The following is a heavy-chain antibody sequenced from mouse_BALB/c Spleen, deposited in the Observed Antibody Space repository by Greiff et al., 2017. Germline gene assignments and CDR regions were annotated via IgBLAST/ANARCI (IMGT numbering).Heavy chain of an antibody. Sequence: QVQLQQPGAELVRPGASVKLSCKASGYSFTSDWWNCVKQRPGQGLEWIGMIHPSDSETRLNQKFKDKATLTVDKSSSTAYMQLSSPTSEDSAVYYCARWNSLLRFYAMDYWGQGTSVTVSS. J-gene: IGHJ4*01. CDR1: GYSFTSDW. CDR3: ARWNSLLRFYAMDY. CDR2: IHPSDSET. D-gene: IGHD1-2*01. V-gene: IGHV1-61*01.